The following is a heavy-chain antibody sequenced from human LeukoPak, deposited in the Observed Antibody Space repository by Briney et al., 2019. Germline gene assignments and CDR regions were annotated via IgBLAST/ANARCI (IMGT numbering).Heavy chain of an antibody. CDR2: ISPGGEIP. Sequence: GGSLRLSCAASGFTFSIHGMNWVRQAPGKGLEWVSGISPGGEIPYYADSVKGRFTISRDNSKDTVSLQMHSLRDEDTATYYCAKDDGWLYYNHWGQGTLVTVSS. D-gene: IGHD3-22*01. J-gene: IGHJ4*02. CDR3: AKDDGWLYYNH. CDR1: GFTFSIHG. V-gene: IGHV3-23*01.